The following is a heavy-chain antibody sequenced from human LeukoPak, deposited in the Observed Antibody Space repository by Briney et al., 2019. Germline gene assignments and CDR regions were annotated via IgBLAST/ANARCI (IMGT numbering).Heavy chain of an antibody. CDR1: GFTFSSYA. CDR3: ARGDIVVVPAALYYYYYGMDV. J-gene: IGHJ6*02. CDR2: ISSNGGST. D-gene: IGHD2-2*01. V-gene: IGHV3-64*01. Sequence: PGGSLRLSCAASGFTFSSYAMHWVRQAPGKGLEYVSAISSNGGSTYYANSVKGRSTISRDNSKNTLYLQMGSLRAEDMAVYYCARGDIVVVPAALYYYYYGMDVWGQGTTVTVSS.